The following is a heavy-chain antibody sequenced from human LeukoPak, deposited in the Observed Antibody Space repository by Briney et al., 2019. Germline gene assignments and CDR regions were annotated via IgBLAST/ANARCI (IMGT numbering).Heavy chain of an antibody. CDR3: ASDPTRLADNDGDYLEY. D-gene: IGHD2-8*01. J-gene: IGHJ4*02. V-gene: IGHV3-30*19. CDR2: ISYDGRHK. CDR1: GFTFISDS. Sequence: PGRSLRVSCAASGFTFISDSIHWVRQAPGEGLEWVSVISYDGRHKYYADSVKGRFTISRDNSKNNVYLQMSTLRPEDTAIFYCASDPTRLADNDGDYLEYWGQGTLVTVSS.